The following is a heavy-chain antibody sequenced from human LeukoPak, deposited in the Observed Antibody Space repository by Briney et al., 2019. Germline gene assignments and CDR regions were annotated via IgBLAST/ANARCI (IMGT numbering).Heavy chain of an antibody. D-gene: IGHD3-9*01. V-gene: IGHV4-59*08. J-gene: IGHJ4*02. Sequence: SETLSLTCTVSGGSISSYYWSWIRQPPGKGLEWIGYIYYSGSTNYNPSLKSRVTISVDTSKNQFSLKLSSVTAADTAVYYCARHHHDIFGFDYWGQGTLVTVSS. CDR3: ARHHHDIFGFDY. CDR2: IYYSGST. CDR1: GGSISSYY.